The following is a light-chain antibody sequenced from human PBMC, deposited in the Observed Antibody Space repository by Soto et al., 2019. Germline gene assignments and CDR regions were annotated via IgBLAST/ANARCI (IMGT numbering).Light chain of an antibody. CDR3: QQYNNWPPFT. CDR2: EAS. J-gene: IGKJ3*01. Sequence: EIVMTQSPGTLSVSPGERATLSCRASQSVRSNLAWYQQKPGQASRLLIYEASTRATGIPARFSGSGSGTEFTLTISSLQYEDFAVYHCQQYNNWPPFTFGPGTKVDIK. V-gene: IGKV3-15*01. CDR1: QSVRSN.